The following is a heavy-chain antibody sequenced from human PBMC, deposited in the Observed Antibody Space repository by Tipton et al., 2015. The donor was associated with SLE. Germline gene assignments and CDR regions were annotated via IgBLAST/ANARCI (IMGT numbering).Heavy chain of an antibody. D-gene: IGHD3-16*02. CDR2: IYASAYASGST. J-gene: IGHJ3*02. CDR1: GGSIISGSYY. Sequence: TLSLTCSVSGGSIISGSYYWSWLRQPAGKGLEYMGRIYASAYASGSTYYNPSLKSRVTISADTSKNEFSLKLTSVTAADSAVYYCAREPFISIYPVYDAFDIWGQGAVVTVSS. CDR3: AREPFISIYPVYDAFDI. V-gene: IGHV4-61*02.